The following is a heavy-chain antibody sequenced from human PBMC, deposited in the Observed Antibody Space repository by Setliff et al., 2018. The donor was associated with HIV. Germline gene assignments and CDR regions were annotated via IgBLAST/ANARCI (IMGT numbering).Heavy chain of an antibody. V-gene: IGHV4-61*09. D-gene: IGHD3-22*01. CDR3: ARAADYYDSSGYWAPPRYFDY. Sequence: PSETLSLTCTVSGGSLNTGTYYWSWIRQPAGKGLEWIGHIYITEDTDYNPSLKSRFTLSVDTSKKQFSLKLSSITAADTAVYFCARAADYYDSSGYWAPPRYFDYWGQGTLVTVSS. CDR2: IYITEDT. CDR1: GGSLNTGTYY. J-gene: IGHJ4*02.